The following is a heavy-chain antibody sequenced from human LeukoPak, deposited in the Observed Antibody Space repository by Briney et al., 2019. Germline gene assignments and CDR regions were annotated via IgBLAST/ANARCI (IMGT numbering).Heavy chain of an antibody. V-gene: IGHV3-30*02. CDR2: IRYDGCNK. CDR3: AKDLFSLGPSYLTTGTLDY. Sequence: GGSLRLSCAASGFTFSSYGMQWGRQAPGKGVEWVAFIRYDGCNKYYADSVKVRFTISRDNSKNMLYLQMNSLIAEDTAVYYCAKDLFSLGPSYLTTGTLDYSGQGTLFTVSS. J-gene: IGHJ4*02. CDR1: GFTFSSYG. D-gene: IGHD4-17*01.